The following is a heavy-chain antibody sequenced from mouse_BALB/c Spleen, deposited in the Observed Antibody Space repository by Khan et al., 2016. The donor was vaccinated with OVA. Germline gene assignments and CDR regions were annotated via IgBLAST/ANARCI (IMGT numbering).Heavy chain of an antibody. V-gene: IGHV1S81*02. CDR1: GYSFTSYW. J-gene: IGHJ2*01. Sequence: VQLQQSGAELVKAGASVKMSCKAPGYSFTSYWMHWVKQRLGQGLEWFAETNPTNGRTYYNEKFKSKATLTVDKSSSTAYMLLSGPTFEDSAVYYGARIKKIVATYFDDWGQGTTLTVSS. CDR3: ARIKKIVATYFDD. D-gene: IGHD1-1*01. CDR2: TNPTNGRT.